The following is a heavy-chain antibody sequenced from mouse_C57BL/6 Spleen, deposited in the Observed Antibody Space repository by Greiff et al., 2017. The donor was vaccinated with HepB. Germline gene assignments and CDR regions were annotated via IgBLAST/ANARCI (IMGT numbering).Heavy chain of an antibody. D-gene: IGHD1-1*01. Sequence: QVQLKQSGAELVRPGASVTLSCKASGYTFTDYEMHWVKQTPVHGLEWIGAIDPETGGTAYNQKFKGKAILTADKSSSTAYMELRSLTSEDSAVYYCTRRTTVVATGYFDVWGTGTTVTVSS. CDR2: IDPETGGT. J-gene: IGHJ1*03. CDR3: TRRTTVVATGYFDV. V-gene: IGHV1-15*01. CDR1: GYTFTDYE.